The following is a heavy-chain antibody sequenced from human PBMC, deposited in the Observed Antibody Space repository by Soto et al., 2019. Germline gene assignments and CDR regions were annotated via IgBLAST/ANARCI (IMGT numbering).Heavy chain of an antibody. CDR2: IYYSGST. J-gene: IGHJ6*02. CDR1: GGSISSGGYY. V-gene: IGHV4-31*03. CDR3: ARGRSELERRYNYYYGMDV. Sequence: SETLSLTCTVSGGSISSGGYYWSWIRQHPGKGLEWIGYIYYSGSTYYNPSLKSRVTISVDASKNQFSLKLSSVTAADTAVYYCARGRSELERRYNYYYGMDVWGQGTTVTVSS. D-gene: IGHD1-1*01.